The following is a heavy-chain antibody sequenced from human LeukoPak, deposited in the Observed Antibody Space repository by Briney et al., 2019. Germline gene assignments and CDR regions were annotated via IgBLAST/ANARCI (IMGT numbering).Heavy chain of an antibody. D-gene: IGHD5-12*01. J-gene: IGHJ6*02. V-gene: IGHV3-48*03. Sequence: GGSLRLSCAASGFTSSSYEMNWVRQAPGKGLEWVSYISSSGSTIYYADSVKGRFTISRDNAKNSLYLQMNSLRAEDTAVYYCARERPNIVATIIDYYYYGMDVWGQGTTVTVSS. CDR2: ISSSGSTI. CDR1: GFTSSSYE. CDR3: ARERPNIVATIIDYYYYGMDV.